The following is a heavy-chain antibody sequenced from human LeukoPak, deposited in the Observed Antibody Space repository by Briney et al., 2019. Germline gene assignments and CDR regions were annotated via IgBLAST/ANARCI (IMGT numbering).Heavy chain of an antibody. CDR1: GGSISSYY. CDR2: FYISGST. Sequence: PAETLSLTCTVSGGSISSYYWSWIRQPAGKGLEWIGRFYISGSTNYNPSLKSRVTMSVDTSKNQFSLRLNSVTAADTAVYYCARDFLLQSEGLFDYWGQGTLVTVSS. V-gene: IGHV4-4*07. CDR3: ARDFLLQSEGLFDY. J-gene: IGHJ4*02. D-gene: IGHD4-11*01.